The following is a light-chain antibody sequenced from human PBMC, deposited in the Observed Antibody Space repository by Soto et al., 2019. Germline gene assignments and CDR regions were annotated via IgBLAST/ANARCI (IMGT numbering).Light chain of an antibody. CDR2: DAS. Sequence: DIQMTQSPSTLSASVGDRVTITCRASQSISSWLAWYQQKPGKAPKLLSYDASSLESGVPSRFSGSGSGTEFTLTISSLQPDDFATYYGQQYNSYPATFGGGTKVEIK. V-gene: IGKV1-5*01. J-gene: IGKJ4*01. CDR3: QQYNSYPAT. CDR1: QSISSW.